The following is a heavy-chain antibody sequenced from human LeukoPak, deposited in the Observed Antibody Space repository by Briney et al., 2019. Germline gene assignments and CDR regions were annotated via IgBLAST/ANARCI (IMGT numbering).Heavy chain of an antibody. D-gene: IGHD2/OR15-2a*01. CDR1: GYTFTNYG. CDR2: ISAYNGHT. J-gene: IGHJ4*02. Sequence: ASVTVSCKASGYTFTNYGITWVRQAPGRGLEWMGWISAYNGHTDYTQKIQDRVTMTTDRSTSTANMELRSLRSDDTAVYYCARNSKEGPHNEFDNWGQGTLVTVSS. CDR3: ARNSKEGPHNEFDN. V-gene: IGHV1-18*01.